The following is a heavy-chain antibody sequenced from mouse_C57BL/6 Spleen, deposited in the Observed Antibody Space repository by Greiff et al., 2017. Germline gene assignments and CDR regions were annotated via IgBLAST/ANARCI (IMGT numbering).Heavy chain of an antibody. J-gene: IGHJ4*01. Sequence: QVQLKESGPELVKPGASVKISCKASGYAFSSSWMNWVKQRPGKGLEWIVRIYPGDGDTNYNGKFKGKATLTADKSSSTAYMQLSSLASEDSAVYFCARPRLLGAMDYWGQGTSVTVSS. CDR2: IYPGDGDT. CDR3: ARPRLLGAMDY. D-gene: IGHD1-2*01. V-gene: IGHV1-82*01. CDR1: GYAFSSSW.